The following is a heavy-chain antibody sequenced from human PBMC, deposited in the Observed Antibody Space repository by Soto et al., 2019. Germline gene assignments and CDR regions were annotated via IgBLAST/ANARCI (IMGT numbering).Heavy chain of an antibody. CDR3: ARNRYCSGGSCSSPGNWFDP. V-gene: IGHV4-31*03. D-gene: IGHD2-15*01. CDR2: IYYSGST. Sequence: PSETLSLTCTVSGGSISSGGYYWSWIRQHPGKGLVWIGYIYYSGSTYYNPSFKSRVTISVDTFKNQFSLKLSSVTAADTAVFYCARNRYCSGGSCSSPGNWFDPWGQGTLVTVSS. CDR1: GGSISSGGYY. J-gene: IGHJ5*02.